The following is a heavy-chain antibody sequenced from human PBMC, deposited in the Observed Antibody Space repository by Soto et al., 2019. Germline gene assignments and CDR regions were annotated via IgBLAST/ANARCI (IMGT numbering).Heavy chain of an antibody. CDR1: GYTFTDYY. J-gene: IGHJ4*02. CDR3: ARRKGDYYDSSGYHYYFDY. Sequence: ASVKVSCKASGYTFTDYYVHWVRQAPGQGLEWMGWINPNSGGTKSAQKFQGRVSMTRDTSISTAYMELSRLRSDDTAVYYCARRKGDYYDSSGYHYYFDYWGQGTLVTVSS. D-gene: IGHD3-22*01. CDR2: INPNSGGT. V-gene: IGHV1-2*02.